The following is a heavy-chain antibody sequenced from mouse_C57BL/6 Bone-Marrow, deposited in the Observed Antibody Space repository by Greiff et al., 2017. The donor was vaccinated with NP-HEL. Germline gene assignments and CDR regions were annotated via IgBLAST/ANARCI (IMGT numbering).Heavy chain of an antibody. Sequence: EVKLVESGEGLVKPGGSLKLSCAASGFTFSSYAMSWVRQTPEKRLEWVAYISSGGDYIYYADTVKGRFTISRDNARNTLYLQMSSLKSEDTAMYYCTRDNRWLLRDAMDYWGQGTSVTVSS. CDR1: GFTFSSYA. V-gene: IGHV5-9-1*02. J-gene: IGHJ4*01. CDR2: ISSGGDYI. D-gene: IGHD2-3*01. CDR3: TRDNRWLLRDAMDY.